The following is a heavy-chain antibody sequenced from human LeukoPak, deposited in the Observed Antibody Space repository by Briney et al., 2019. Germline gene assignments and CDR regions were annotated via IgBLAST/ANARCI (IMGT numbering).Heavy chain of an antibody. CDR3: AKDGTWFGELLTLSYFDY. CDR2: INWNGGNT. V-gene: IGHV3-20*04. D-gene: IGHD3-10*01. J-gene: IGHJ4*02. CDR1: GFTFDDYG. Sequence: AGGSLRLSCAASGFTFDDYGMSWVRQAPGKGLEWVSGINWNGGNTAYADSVKGRFTISRDNSKNTLYLQMNSLRAGDTAVYYCAKDGTWFGELLTLSYFDYWGQGTLVTVSS.